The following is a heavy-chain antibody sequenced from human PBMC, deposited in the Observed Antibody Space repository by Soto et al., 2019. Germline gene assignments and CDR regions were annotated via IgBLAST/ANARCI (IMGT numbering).Heavy chain of an antibody. CDR2: ISGSGGST. Sequence: EVQFLESGGGLVQPGGSLRLSCAASGYTFSTSAMTWVRQAPGKGLEWVSTISGSGGSTFFADSVKGRFTISRDNSTDTVYMQMNSLRAEDTAIYYCARGLWGTVVTQAFDIWGQGTVVTVSS. J-gene: IGHJ3*02. D-gene: IGHD2-2*01. CDR3: ARGLWGTVVTQAFDI. CDR1: GYTFSTSA. V-gene: IGHV3-23*01.